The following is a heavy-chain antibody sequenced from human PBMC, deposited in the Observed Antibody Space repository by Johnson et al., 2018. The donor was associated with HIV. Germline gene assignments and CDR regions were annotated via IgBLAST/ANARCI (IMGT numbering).Heavy chain of an antibody. CDR2: ISGSGNII. CDR3: AREATGTTNAFYM. D-gene: IGHD1-7*01. CDR1: NFTFSDYY. V-gene: IGHV3-11*04. Sequence: QVQLVESGGDLIKPGGSLRLSCAASNFTFSDYYMTWIRQAPGKGLEWVSYISGSGNIIYYTDSLKGRFTISRDNAKNSLYLQMNSLRAEDTAVYYCAREATGTTNAFYMWGQGTMVTVSS. J-gene: IGHJ3*02.